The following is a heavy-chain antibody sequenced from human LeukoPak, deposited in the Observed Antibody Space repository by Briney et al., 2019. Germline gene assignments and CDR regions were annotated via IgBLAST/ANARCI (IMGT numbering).Heavy chain of an antibody. CDR3: ARPIDSSSLNGVDY. V-gene: IGHV5-10-1*01. CDR2: IDPSDSYT. Sequence: GESLKISCKGSGYSFTSYWISWVRQMPGKGLEWKGRIDPSDSYTNYSPSFQGHVTISADKSISTAYLQWSSLKASDTAMYYCARPIDSSSLNGVDYWGQGTLVTVSS. J-gene: IGHJ4*02. CDR1: GYSFTSYW. D-gene: IGHD6-13*01.